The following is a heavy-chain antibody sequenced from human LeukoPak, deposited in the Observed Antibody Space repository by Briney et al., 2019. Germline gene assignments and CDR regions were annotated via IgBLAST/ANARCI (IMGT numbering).Heavy chain of an antibody. CDR3: ARAQRSYYGSGSSDY. CDR2: ISSNGGST. D-gene: IGHD3-10*01. V-gene: IGHV3-64*01. J-gene: IGHJ4*02. Sequence: GGSLRLSCAASGFTFSSYAMHWVRQAPGKGLEYVSAISSNGGSTYYANSVKGRFTISRDNSKNTLYLQMGSLRAEDMAVYYCARAQRSYYGSGSSDYWGQGTLVTVSS. CDR1: GFTFSSYA.